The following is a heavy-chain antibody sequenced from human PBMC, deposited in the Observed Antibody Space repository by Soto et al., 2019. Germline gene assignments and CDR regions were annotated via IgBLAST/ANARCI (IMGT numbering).Heavy chain of an antibody. D-gene: IGHD3-10*01. J-gene: IGHJ4*02. CDR3: AKDIPMVRGVMFPSPTEPDY. V-gene: IGHV3-23*01. CDR1: GFTFSSYA. CDR2: ISGSGGST. Sequence: RLFCAAAGFTFSSYAMSWVRQAPGKGLEWVSAISGSGGSTYYADSVKGRFTISRDNSKNTLYLQMNSLRAEDTAVYYCAKDIPMVRGVMFPSPTEPDYWGQRTLVTVSS.